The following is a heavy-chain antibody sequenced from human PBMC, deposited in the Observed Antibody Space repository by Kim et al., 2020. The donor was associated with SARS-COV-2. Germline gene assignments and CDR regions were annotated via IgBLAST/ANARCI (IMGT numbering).Heavy chain of an antibody. CDR3: ARFGEVGGVDY. Sequence: ADYAPEYQGRVTMTANESTSTAYMELSSLRSEDTAVYCCARFGEVGGVDYWGQGTLVTVSS. CDR2: A. J-gene: IGHJ4*02. D-gene: IGHD1-26*01. V-gene: IGHV1-69*01.